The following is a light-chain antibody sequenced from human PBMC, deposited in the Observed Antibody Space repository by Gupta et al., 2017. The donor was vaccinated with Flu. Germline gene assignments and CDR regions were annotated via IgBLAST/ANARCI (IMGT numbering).Light chain of an antibody. CDR2: GVS. V-gene: IGKV3-20*01. CDR1: QSVSSSD. Sequence: GTLSLSPGERATLSCRASQSVSSSDLAWYQQKPGQAPRLLIYGVSSRATGIPDRFSGSGSGTDFTLTISRLEPEDFAVYYCQQYGSSPRTFGQGTKVEIK. CDR3: QQYGSSPRT. J-gene: IGKJ1*01.